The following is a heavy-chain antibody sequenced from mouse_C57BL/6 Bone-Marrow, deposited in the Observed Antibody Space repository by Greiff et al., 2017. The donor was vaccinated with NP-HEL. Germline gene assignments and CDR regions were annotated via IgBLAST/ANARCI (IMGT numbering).Heavy chain of an antibody. CDR2: IDPSDSYT. Sequence: QVQLQQPGAELVKPGASVKLSCKASGYTFTSYWMQWVKQRPGQGLEWIGEIDPSDSYTNYNQKFKGKATLTVDKSSSTAYMQLSSLTSEDSAVYYCASRDWYCDVGGRGTAVTVSA. CDR1: GYTFTSYW. CDR3: ASRDWYCDV. J-gene: IGHJ1*03. V-gene: IGHV1-50*01.